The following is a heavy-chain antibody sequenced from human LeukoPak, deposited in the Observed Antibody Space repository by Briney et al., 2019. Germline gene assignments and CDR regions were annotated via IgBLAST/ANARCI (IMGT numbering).Heavy chain of an antibody. V-gene: IGHV3-30*03. CDR2: ISYDGNNK. CDR3: ARDANSIVVVVELPDY. D-gene: IGHD2-15*01. Sequence: GGSLRLSCAASGFTFTTYWMSWVRQAPGKGLEWVAFISYDGNNKYYADSVKGRFTISRDNSKNTLYLQMNSLRAEDTAVYYCARDANSIVVVVELPDYWGQGTLVTVSS. J-gene: IGHJ4*02. CDR1: GFTFTTYW.